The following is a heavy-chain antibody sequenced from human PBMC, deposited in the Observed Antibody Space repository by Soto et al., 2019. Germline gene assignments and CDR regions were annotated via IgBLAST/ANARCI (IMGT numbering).Heavy chain of an antibody. Sequence: SVKVSCKASGGTFSSYAISWVRQAPGQGLEWMGGIIPIFGTANYAQKFQGRVTITADESTSTAYMELSSLRSEDTAVYYCARAVVTRFRMVYYYYVMDVWGQGTTVTVSS. D-gene: IGHD2-21*02. J-gene: IGHJ6*02. CDR2: IIPIFGTA. CDR3: ARAVVTRFRMVYYYYVMDV. V-gene: IGHV1-69*13. CDR1: GGTFSSYA.